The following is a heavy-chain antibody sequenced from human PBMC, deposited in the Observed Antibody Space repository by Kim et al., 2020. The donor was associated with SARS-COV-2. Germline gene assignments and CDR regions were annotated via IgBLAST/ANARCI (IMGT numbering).Heavy chain of an antibody. Sequence: SETLSLTCTVSGGSISSSSYYWGWIRQPPGKGLEWIGSIYYSGSTYYNPSLKSRVTISVDTSKNQFSLKLSSVTAADTAVYYCARLWGRHNWFDPWGQGTLVTVSS. CDR2: IYYSGST. V-gene: IGHV4-39*01. D-gene: IGHD7-27*01. CDR1: GGSISSSSYY. CDR3: ARLWGRHNWFDP. J-gene: IGHJ5*02.